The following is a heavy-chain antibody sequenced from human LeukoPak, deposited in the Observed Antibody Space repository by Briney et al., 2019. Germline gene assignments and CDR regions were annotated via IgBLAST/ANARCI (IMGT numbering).Heavy chain of an antibody. V-gene: IGHV4-39*01. CDR3: ARSSKTQWLSPGDGFDI. J-gene: IGHJ3*02. Sequence: PSETLSLTCTVSGGSISSSSYYWGWIRQPPGKGLEWIGSIYYSGSTYYNPSLKSRVTISVDTSKNQFSLKFTSMTAADTAVYYCARSSKTQWLSPGDGFDIWGRGTLVTVSS. D-gene: IGHD6-19*01. CDR2: IYYSGST. CDR1: GGSISSSSYY.